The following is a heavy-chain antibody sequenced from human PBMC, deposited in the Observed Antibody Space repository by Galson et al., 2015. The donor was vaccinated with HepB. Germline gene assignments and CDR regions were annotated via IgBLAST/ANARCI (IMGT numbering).Heavy chain of an antibody. CDR2: ISGSGGST. V-gene: IGHV3-23*01. J-gene: IGHJ4*02. D-gene: IGHD6-19*01. Sequence: SLRLSCAASGFTFSSYAMSWVRQAPGKGLEWVSAISGSGGSTYYADSVKGRFTISRDNSKNTLYLQMNSLRAEDTAVYYCAKDRRPSSGWFYYFDYWGQGTLVTVSS. CDR1: GFTFSSYA. CDR3: AKDRRPSSGWFYYFDY.